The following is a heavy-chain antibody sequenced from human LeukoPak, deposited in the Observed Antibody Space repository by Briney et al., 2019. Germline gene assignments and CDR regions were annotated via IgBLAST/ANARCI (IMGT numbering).Heavy chain of an antibody. J-gene: IGHJ4*02. D-gene: IGHD1-7*01. V-gene: IGHV3-9*01. CDR2: ISWNSGSI. CDR3: AKGRVDWNYRGSIDY. Sequence: PGGSLRLSCAASGFTFDDYAMHWVRQAPGKGLEWVTGISWNSGSIGYADSVKGRFTISRDNAKNSLYLQMNSLRAEDTALYYCAKGRVDWNYRGSIDYWGQGSLVTVSS. CDR1: GFTFDDYA.